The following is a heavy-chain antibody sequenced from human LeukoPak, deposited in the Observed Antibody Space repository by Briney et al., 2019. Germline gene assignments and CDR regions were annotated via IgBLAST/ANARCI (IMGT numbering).Heavy chain of an antibody. CDR3: ASAYYYRLPD. CDR1: GFTFSSYW. J-gene: IGHJ4*02. Sequence: PGGSLRLSCAASGFTFSSYWMHWVRQAPGKGLVWVSRINSDGTTTYADSVKGRFTISRDNAKNTLYLQMNRLRAEDTALYYCASAYYYRLPDWGQRTLVTVSS. D-gene: IGHD3-10*01. CDR2: INSDGTT. V-gene: IGHV3-74*01.